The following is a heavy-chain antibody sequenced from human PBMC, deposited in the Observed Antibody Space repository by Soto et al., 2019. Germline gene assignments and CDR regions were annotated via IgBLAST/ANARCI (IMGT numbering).Heavy chain of an antibody. V-gene: IGHV1-46*01. CDR1: GYTFTSYY. J-gene: IGHJ4*02. CDR2: INPSGGST. CDR3: ARDAKYHDIVTGYFVNDH. D-gene: IGHD3-9*01. Sequence: ASVKVSCKASGYTFTSYYMHWVRQAPGQGLEWMGIINPSGGSTSYAQKFQGRVTMTRDTSTSTVYMELSSLRSDDTAVYYCARDAKYHDIVTGYFVNDHSGQGTLVTVSS.